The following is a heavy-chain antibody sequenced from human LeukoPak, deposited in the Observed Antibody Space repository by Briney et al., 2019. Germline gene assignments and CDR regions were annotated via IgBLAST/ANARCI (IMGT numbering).Heavy chain of an antibody. CDR3: AKDGYDSSGYPYFDS. Sequence: GGSLRLSCAASGFTFSNYGMSWVRQPPGKGLEWVSAISGSGRSTCYADSVKGRFTISRDSSKNTLFLQMNTLRAEDTAVYYCAKDGYDSSGYPYFDSWGQGTLVTVSS. J-gene: IGHJ4*02. V-gene: IGHV3-23*01. D-gene: IGHD3-22*01. CDR1: GFTFSNYG. CDR2: ISGSGRST.